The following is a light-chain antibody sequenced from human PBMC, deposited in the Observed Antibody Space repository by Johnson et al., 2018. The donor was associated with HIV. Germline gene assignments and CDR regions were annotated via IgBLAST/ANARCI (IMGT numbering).Light chain of an antibody. J-gene: IGLJ1*01. CDR2: ENN. Sequence: QLVLTQPPSVSAAPGQKVTISCSGSSSNIGNNYVSWYQQLPGKAPKLLIYENNKRPSGIPDRFSGSKSGTSATLGITGLQTGDEADYYCGTWDSSLSAYYVFGTGTKVTVL. CDR1: SSNIGNNY. CDR3: GTWDSSLSAYYV. V-gene: IGLV1-51*02.